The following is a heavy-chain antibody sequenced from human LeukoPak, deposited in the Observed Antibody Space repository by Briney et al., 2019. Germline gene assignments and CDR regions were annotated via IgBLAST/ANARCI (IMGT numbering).Heavy chain of an antibody. D-gene: IGHD4-17*01. Sequence: SETLSLTCTVSGGSINNSNDYWDWSRQPPPKELEWIGSVHYSGYTYYSPSLKSRVTKPADTSNNQFSLKLRSVTAADTAVFYCARRPHYGYYIGFIDYWGQGTLVTVSS. V-gene: IGHV4-39*01. CDR3: ARRPHYGYYIGFIDY. CDR1: GGSINNSNDY. J-gene: IGHJ4*02. CDR2: VHYSGYT.